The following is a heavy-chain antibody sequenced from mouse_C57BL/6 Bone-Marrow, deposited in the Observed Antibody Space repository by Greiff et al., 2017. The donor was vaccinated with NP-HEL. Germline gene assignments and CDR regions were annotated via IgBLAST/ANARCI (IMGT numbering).Heavy chain of an antibody. Sequence: QVQLQQPGAELVRPGTSVKMSCKASGYTFTNYWIGWAKQRPGHGLEWIGDIYPGGGYTNYNEKFKGKATLTADKSSSTAYMQFSSLTSEDSAIYYGARRAAGGYFDVWGTGTTVTVSS. CDR3: ARRAAGGYFDV. CDR2: IYPGGGYT. D-gene: IGHD3-3*01. V-gene: IGHV1-63*01. J-gene: IGHJ1*03. CDR1: GYTFTNYW.